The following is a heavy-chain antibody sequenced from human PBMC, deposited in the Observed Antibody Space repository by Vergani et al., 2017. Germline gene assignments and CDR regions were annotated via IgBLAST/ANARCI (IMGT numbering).Heavy chain of an antibody. D-gene: IGHD2-15*01. CDR2: ISGSGGSK. V-gene: IGHV3-23*01. J-gene: IGHJ3*02. CDR3: ATQLEGPYCSGGSCYRNAFDI. CDR1: GFTFSSYA. Sequence: EVQLLESGGGLVQPGGSLRLSCAASGFTFSSYAMSWVRQAPGKGLEWVSAISGSGGSKYYADSVKGRFTISRDNSKNTLYLQMNSLRAEDTAVYYCATQLEGPYCSGGSCYRNAFDIWGQGTMVTVSS.